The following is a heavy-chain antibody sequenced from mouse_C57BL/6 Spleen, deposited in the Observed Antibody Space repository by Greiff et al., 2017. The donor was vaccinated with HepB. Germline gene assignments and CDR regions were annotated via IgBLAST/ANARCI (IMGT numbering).Heavy chain of an antibody. CDR1: GFNIKDYY. V-gene: IGHV14-2*01. J-gene: IGHJ2*01. Sequence: EVMLVESGAELVKPGASVKLSCTASGFNIKDYYMHWVKQRTEQGLEWIGRIDPEDGETKYAPKFQGKATITADTSSNTAYLQLSSLTSEDTAVYYCAREELVVLPSFDYWGQGTTLTVSS. D-gene: IGHD1-1*01. CDR3: AREELVVLPSFDY. CDR2: IDPEDGET.